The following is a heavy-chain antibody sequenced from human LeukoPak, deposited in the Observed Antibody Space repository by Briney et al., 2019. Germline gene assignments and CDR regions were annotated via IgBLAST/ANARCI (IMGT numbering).Heavy chain of an antibody. V-gene: IGHV3-23*01. CDR3: AKVEDIVVVPAAPFDY. D-gene: IGHD2-2*01. Sequence: PGGSLRLSCTVSGFTLSSYEMSWIRQAPGKGLEWVSSIDYSGGSTYYADSVKGRFTISRDNSKNTLYLQLNSLRAEDTAVYYCAKVEDIVVVPAAPFDYWGQGTLVTVSS. CDR2: IDYSGGST. CDR1: GFTLSSYE. J-gene: IGHJ4*02.